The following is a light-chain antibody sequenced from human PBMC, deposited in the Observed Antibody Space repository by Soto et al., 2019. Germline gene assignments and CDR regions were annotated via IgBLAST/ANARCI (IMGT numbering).Light chain of an antibody. Sequence: DFVMTQSPDSLAVSLGERATINCKSSQSVLSSSNNKNFLAWYQQKPGQPPKLLIYWASTRDSGVPDRFSGSGSGTEFTLTISSLQPDDFATYYCQQCNSYPWTFGQGTKVDIK. CDR2: WAS. CDR1: QSVLSSSNNKNF. CDR3: QQCNSYPWT. J-gene: IGKJ1*01. V-gene: IGKV4-1*01.